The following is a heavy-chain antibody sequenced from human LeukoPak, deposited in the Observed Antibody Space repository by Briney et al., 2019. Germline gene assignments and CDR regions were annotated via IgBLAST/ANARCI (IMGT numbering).Heavy chain of an antibody. D-gene: IGHD6-19*01. CDR2: ISAYNGNT. V-gene: IGHV1-18*01. CDR1: GYTFISYG. CDR3: ARDPRYSSGWYKDY. Sequence: ASVKVSCKASGYTFISYGISWVRQAPGQGLEWMGWISAYNGNTNYAQKLQGRVTMTTDTSTSTAYMELRSLRSDDTAVYYCARDPRYSSGWYKDYWGQGTLVTVSS. J-gene: IGHJ4*02.